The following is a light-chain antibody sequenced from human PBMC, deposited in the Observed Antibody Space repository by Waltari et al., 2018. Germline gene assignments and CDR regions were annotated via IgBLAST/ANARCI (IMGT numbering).Light chain of an antibody. V-gene: IGLV2-11*01. CDR3: SSYAGSNTYDV. Sequence: QAALTQPRSVSGSPGQSVTISCTGTSSDIGGYNYVSWYQQHPGTAPKLMIYEVSKRPSGVSDRFSGSKSGNTASLTISGLQAEDEADYYCSSYAGSNTYDVFGSGTKLTVL. J-gene: IGLJ6*01. CDR1: SSDIGGYNY. CDR2: EVS.